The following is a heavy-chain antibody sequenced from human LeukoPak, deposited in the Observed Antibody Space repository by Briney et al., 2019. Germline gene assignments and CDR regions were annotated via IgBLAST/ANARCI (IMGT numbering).Heavy chain of an antibody. D-gene: IGHD4-23*01. CDR2: ISSSSSYT. V-gene: IGHV3-11*03. CDR3: ARTQRWVADAFDI. CDR1: GFTFSDYY. J-gene: IGHJ3*02. Sequence: PGGSLRLSCSASGFTFSDYYMSWIRQAPGKGLEWVAYISSSSSYTNYADSVKGRFTISRDNAKNSLYLQMNSLRAEDTAVYYCARTQRWVADAFDIWGQGTMVTVSS.